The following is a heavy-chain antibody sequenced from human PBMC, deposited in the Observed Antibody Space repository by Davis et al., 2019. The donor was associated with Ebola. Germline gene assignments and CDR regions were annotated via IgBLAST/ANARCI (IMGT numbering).Heavy chain of an antibody. CDR3: ARGWLRTGFDY. Sequence: HSQTLSLTCAISGDSVSGNSGAWNWIRQSPSRGLEWLGRTYYTSKWYNDYAESVRSRITVNADTSKNQVSLQLNSVTPEDTAVYYCARGWLRTGFDYWGQGAPVTVSP. D-gene: IGHD5-12*01. V-gene: IGHV6-1*01. J-gene: IGHJ4*02. CDR1: GDSVSGNSGA. CDR2: TYYTSKWYN.